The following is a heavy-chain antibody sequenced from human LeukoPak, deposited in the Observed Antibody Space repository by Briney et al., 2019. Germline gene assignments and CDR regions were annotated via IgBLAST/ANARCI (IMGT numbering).Heavy chain of an antibody. Sequence: GGSLRLSCAASGFTFSNYAMHWIRQAPPKELEWVAVISYDGSIKYYADSLKGRFTISRDNSKNTLYLQMNSLRAEDTAVYYCARTLALYGSGSFFDFWGQGTLVTVSS. CDR2: ISYDGSIK. CDR3: ARTLALYGSGSFFDF. J-gene: IGHJ4*02. D-gene: IGHD3-10*01. V-gene: IGHV3-30-3*01. CDR1: GFTFSNYA.